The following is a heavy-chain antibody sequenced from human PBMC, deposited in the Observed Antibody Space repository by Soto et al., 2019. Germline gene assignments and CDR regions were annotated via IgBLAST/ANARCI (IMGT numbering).Heavy chain of an antibody. D-gene: IGHD2-21*02. J-gene: IGHJ4*02. CDR3: ARLQRGDATSVH. CDR1: GGSIRTYY. V-gene: IGHV4-59*08. Sequence: SETLSRTYIVSGGSIRTYYWNWIRQPPGKGLEWIGYIYYSGSTNHNPSLKSRVTMSVDTSMSQFSLSLSSVTAADTAIYYCARLQRGDATSVHWGQGILVTVSS. CDR2: IYYSGST.